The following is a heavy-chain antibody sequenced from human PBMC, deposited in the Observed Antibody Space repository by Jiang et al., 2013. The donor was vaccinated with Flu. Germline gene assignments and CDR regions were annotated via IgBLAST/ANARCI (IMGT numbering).Heavy chain of an antibody. V-gene: IGHV1-24*01. CDR2: FDPEDGET. CDR3: ATVVGFGPTASLFDP. Sequence: YTLTELSMHWVRQAPGKGLEWMGGFDPEDGETIYAQKFQGRVTMTEDTSTDTAYMELSSLRSEDTAVYYCATVVGFGPTASLFDPWGQGTLVTVSS. CDR1: YTLTELS. D-gene: IGHD2-15*01. J-gene: IGHJ5*02.